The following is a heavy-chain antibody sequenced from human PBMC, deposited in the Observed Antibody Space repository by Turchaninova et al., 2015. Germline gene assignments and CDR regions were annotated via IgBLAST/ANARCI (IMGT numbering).Heavy chain of an antibody. Sequence: QVQLLQSGAEVKNPGALMMVSCTPSGYTFLAFSVHWVGPAPGQGLEWMGWSNPRSGDTNFAQKFKGRLTMTTDASISTAYMELSRLTSDDTAIYYCVRDIEYVGFTYGSFDHWGRGTLVAVSS. V-gene: IGHV1-2*02. D-gene: IGHD3-10*01. J-gene: IGHJ4*02. CDR3: VRDIEYVGFTYGSFDH. CDR1: GYTFLAFS. CDR2: SNPRSGDT.